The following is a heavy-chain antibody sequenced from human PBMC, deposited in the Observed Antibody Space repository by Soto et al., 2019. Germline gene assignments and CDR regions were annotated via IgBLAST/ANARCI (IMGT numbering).Heavy chain of an antibody. D-gene: IGHD6-19*01. CDR1: GGSISSYY. J-gene: IGHJ4*02. CDR2: IYYSGST. Sequence: SETLSLTCTVSGGSISSYYWSWIRQPPGKGLEWIGYIYYSGSTNYNPSLKSRVTISVDTSKNQFSLKLSSVTAADTAVYYCARESSSGWFRAHFDYWGQGTLVTVSS. CDR3: ARESSSGWFRAHFDY. V-gene: IGHV4-59*01.